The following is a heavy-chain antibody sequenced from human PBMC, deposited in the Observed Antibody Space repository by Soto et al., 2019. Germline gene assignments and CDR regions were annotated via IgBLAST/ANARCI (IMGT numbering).Heavy chain of an antibody. J-gene: IGHJ6*02. CDR2: IYSGGST. CDR3: ARDTYYGDYAYYYGMDV. CDR1: GFTVSSNY. D-gene: IGHD4-17*01. V-gene: IGHV3-53*01. Sequence: LRLSCAASGFTVSSNYMSWVRQAPGKGLEWVSVIYSGGSTYYADSVKGRFTISRDNSKNTLYLQMNSLRAEDTAVYYCARDTYYGDYAYYYGMDVWGPGTTVTV.